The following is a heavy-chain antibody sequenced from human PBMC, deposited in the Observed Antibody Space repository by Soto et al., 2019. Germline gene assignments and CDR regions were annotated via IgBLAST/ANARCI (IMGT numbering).Heavy chain of an antibody. CDR2: ISGRGVST. D-gene: IGHD6-13*01. CDR3: AKRTIGSSYDY. Sequence: EVQLLESGGGLVQPGGSLRLSCAASGFTFSSYAMSWVRQAPGKGLVWVSAISGRGVSTYYADSVKGRFTISRDNSKNTRYLQMNRLRAEDTAVYYCAKRTIGSSYDYWGQGTLVTVSS. V-gene: IGHV3-23*01. CDR1: GFTFSSYA. J-gene: IGHJ4*02.